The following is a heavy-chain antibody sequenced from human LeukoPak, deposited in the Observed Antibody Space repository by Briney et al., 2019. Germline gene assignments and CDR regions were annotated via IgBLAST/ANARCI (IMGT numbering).Heavy chain of an antibody. J-gene: IGHJ4*02. CDR1: GGSFSDYY. CDR3: ARVIGSDTRDYYLGY. CDR2: TKHSGST. D-gene: IGHD2-2*01. Sequence: PSETLSLTCAVYGGSFSDYYWSWIRQSPGKGLEWIGEIKSTGTTNWIGETKHSGSTNYNPSLKSRVTISADTSKNQFSLKLTSVTAADTAVYYCARVIGSDTRDYYLGYWGQGTLVTVYS. V-gene: IGHV4-34*01.